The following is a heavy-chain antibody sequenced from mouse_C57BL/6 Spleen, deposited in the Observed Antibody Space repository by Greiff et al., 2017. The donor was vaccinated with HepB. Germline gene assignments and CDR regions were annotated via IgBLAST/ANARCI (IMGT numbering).Heavy chain of an antibody. CDR3: ASSTNGDYFDY. J-gene: IGHJ2*01. CDR2: IDPANGNT. D-gene: IGHD1-1*01. V-gene: IGHV14-3*01. Sequence: EVQLQQSLGELVGPVSAVKLSCFASGYNVRDTYIHWVKQRTEQGLEWIGRIDPANGNTKYAAKFQGKATITEDTSSNTAYLHLSSLTSEDTAIYYVASSTNGDYFDYWGQGTTLT. CDR1: GYNVRDTY.